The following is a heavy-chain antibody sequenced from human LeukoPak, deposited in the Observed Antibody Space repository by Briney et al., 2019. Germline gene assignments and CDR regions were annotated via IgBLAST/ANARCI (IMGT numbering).Heavy chain of an antibody. CDR1: GFTFSSYE. CDR2: ISSSGSTI. V-gene: IGHV3-48*03. D-gene: IGHD6-13*01. Sequence: TGGSLRLSCAASGFTFSSYEMNWVRQALGKGLEWVSYISSSGSTIYYADSVKGRFTISRDNAKNSLYLQMNSLRAEDTAVYYCARIRQRSSWDNYYYYYGMDVWGKGTTVTVSS. CDR3: ARIRQRSSWDNYYYYYGMDV. J-gene: IGHJ6*04.